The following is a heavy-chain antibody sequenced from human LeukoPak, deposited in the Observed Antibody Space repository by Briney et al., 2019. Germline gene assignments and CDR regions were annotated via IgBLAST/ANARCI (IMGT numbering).Heavy chain of an antibody. J-gene: IGHJ5*02. CDR3: ARGVRGTYYDFWSGLNWFDP. CDR2: IYYSGST. Sequence: PSETLSLTCTVSGGSISSYYWSWIRQPPGKGLEWIGYIYYSGSTNSNPSLKSRDTISVETSKNQFSLKLSSVTAADTAVYYCARGVRGTYYDFWSGLNWFDPWGQGTLVTVSS. CDR1: GGSISSYY. V-gene: IGHV4-59*08. D-gene: IGHD3-3*01.